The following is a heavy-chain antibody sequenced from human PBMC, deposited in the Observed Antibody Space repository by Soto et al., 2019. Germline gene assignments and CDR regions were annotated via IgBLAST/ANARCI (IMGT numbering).Heavy chain of an antibody. J-gene: IGHJ4*02. V-gene: IGHV3-53*01. CDR3: AREKAVAGSVLGFDY. CDR1: GFTVSANY. CDR2: IYSDGRT. D-gene: IGHD6-19*01. Sequence: EVQLVESGGGLIQPGGSLRLSCVVSGFTVSANYMTWVRQAPGKGLEWVSIIYSDGRTFYADSVKGRFTISRDNPKNTLYLQMTSLRGEETAVYYCAREKAVAGSVLGFDYWGQGTLVTVSS.